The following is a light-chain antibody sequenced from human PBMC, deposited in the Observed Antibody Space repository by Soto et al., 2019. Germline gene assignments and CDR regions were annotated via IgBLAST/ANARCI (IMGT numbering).Light chain of an antibody. Sequence: DIQMTQSPSTLSASVGDRVTITCRASQSISSWLAWYQQKPGKAPKLLIYKASSLESGVPSRFSGSGSGTAFTLAISSLQPDEFASYYCQQYNSYWTFGQGPKVEIK. CDR2: KAS. J-gene: IGKJ1*01. V-gene: IGKV1-5*03. CDR1: QSISSW. CDR3: QQYNSYWT.